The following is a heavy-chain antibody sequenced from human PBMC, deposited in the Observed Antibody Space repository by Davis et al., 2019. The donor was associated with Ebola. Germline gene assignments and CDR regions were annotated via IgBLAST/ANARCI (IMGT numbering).Heavy chain of an antibody. Sequence: GESLKISCAASGFTYTNYAMSWVRQAPGKGLEWLSAISASRKSTYYADSVRGRFTISRDNSKDTLYLQMNSLTSEDTAVYYCARRPETGFSPLDSWGQGTPVTVSS. CDR2: ISASRKST. V-gene: IGHV3-23*01. D-gene: IGHD5-12*01. CDR3: ARRPETGFSPLDS. J-gene: IGHJ4*02. CDR1: GFTYTNYA.